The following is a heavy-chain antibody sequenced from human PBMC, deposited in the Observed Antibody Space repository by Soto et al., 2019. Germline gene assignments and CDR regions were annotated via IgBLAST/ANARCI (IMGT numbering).Heavy chain of an antibody. D-gene: IGHD6-6*01. CDR3: AGDSSSSSGMDV. CDR1: GGSISSHY. CDR2: VYTSGGT. Sequence: SETLSLTCTVSGGSISSHYWSWVRQPAGKGPEWIGRVYTSGGTNYNPSLRGRVTMSVDTSKNQFSLRLSSVTDADMAVYYCAGDSSSSSGMDVWGRGTTVTVSS. J-gene: IGHJ6*02. V-gene: IGHV4-4*07.